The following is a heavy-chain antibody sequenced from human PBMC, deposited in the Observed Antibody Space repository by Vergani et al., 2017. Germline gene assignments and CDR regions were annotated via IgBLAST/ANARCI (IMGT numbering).Heavy chain of an antibody. CDR1: GGTFSSYA. J-gene: IGHJ6*02. CDR3: ARDGPGQLAYYYYGMDV. CDR2: IIPIFGTA. V-gene: IGHV1-69*12. D-gene: IGHD6-13*01. Sequence: QVQLVQSGAEVKKPGSSVKVSCKASGGTFSSYAISWVRQAPGQGLEWMGGIIPIFGTANYVQKFQGRVTITADESTSTAYMELSSLRSEDTAVYYCARDGPGQLAYYYYGMDVWGQGTTVTVSS.